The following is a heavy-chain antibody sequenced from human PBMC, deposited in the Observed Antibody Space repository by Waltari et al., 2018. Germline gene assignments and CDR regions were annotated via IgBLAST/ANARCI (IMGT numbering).Heavy chain of an antibody. Sequence: EVQLVQSGAEVKKPGESLKISCKGSGYSFTSYWIGWVRQLPGKGLEWMGILYRGDADPIYSQSFQGQVTTSADKAINTAYLQWSSLKASDTSMYYCARYYGGDSRSFFDYRGQGTLVTVSS. CDR3: ARYYGGDSRSFFDY. CDR1: GYSFTSYW. J-gene: IGHJ4*02. V-gene: IGHV5-51*01. CDR2: LYRGDADP. D-gene: IGHD2-21*02.